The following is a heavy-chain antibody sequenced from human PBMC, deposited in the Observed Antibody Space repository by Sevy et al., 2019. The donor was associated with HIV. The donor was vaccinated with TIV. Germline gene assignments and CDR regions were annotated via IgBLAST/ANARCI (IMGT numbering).Heavy chain of an antibody. CDR3: AAATYYYDSSGYSAAPIDY. Sequence: GGSLRLSCAASGFTFSSYSMNWVRQAPGKALEWVSSISSSSSYIYYADSVKGRFTISRDNAKNSLYLQMNSLRAEDTAVYYCAAATYYYDSSGYSAAPIDYWGQGTLVTVSS. CDR1: GFTFSSYS. CDR2: ISSSSSYI. J-gene: IGHJ4*02. D-gene: IGHD3-22*01. V-gene: IGHV3-21*01.